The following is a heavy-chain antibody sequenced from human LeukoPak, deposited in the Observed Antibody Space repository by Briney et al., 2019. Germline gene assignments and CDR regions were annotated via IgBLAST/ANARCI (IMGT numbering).Heavy chain of an antibody. V-gene: IGHV3-48*04. J-gene: IGHJ5*02. CDR2: ISSSRSTI. D-gene: IGHD2-2*01. CDR1: GFTFSSYS. CDR3: ARDSPVPAATIIGWFDP. Sequence: PGGSLRLSCAASGFTFSSYSMNWVRQAPGKGLEWVSYISSSRSTIYYADSVKGRFTISRDNAKNSLYLQMNSLRAEDTAVYYCARDSPVPAATIIGWFDPWGQGTLVTVSS.